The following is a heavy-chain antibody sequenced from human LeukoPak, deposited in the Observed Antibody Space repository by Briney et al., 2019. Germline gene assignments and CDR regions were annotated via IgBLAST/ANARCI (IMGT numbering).Heavy chain of an antibody. Sequence: GGSLRLSWAASGFTFSSYSMNWVRQAPGKGLEGVSSISSSSSYIYYADSVKGRFTISRDNAKNSLYLQMNSLRAEDTAVYYCASRYCSSTSCLRPFDYWGQGTLVTVSS. J-gene: IGHJ4*02. CDR2: ISSSSSYI. D-gene: IGHD2-2*01. V-gene: IGHV3-21*01. CDR1: GFTFSSYS. CDR3: ASRYCSSTSCLRPFDY.